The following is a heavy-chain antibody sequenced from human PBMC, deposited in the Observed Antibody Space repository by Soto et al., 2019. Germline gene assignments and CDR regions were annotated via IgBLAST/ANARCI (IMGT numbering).Heavy chain of an antibody. V-gene: IGHV3-30*03. D-gene: IGHD3-10*01. CDR2: LSYDGTIT. CDR1: GFTFSTYA. J-gene: IGHJ4*02. Sequence: QVQLVESGGGVVQPGRSLRLSCAASGFTFSTYAMHWVRQAPGKGLEWVAILSYDGTITYYADSVMGRFTISRDTSKNTMSLHMNILRPEDTAVYYCVRLCLRGFPVFGYWGQGALVTVAS. CDR3: VRLCLRGFPVFGY.